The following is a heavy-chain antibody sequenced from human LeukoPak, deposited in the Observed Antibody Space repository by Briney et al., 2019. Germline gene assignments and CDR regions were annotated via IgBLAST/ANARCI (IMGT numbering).Heavy chain of an antibody. J-gene: IGHJ3*02. V-gene: IGHV4-59*01. Sequence: KPSETLSLTCTVSGGSISSYYWSWIRQPPGKGLEWIGYIYYSGSTNYNPSLKSRVTMSVDTSKNQFSLKLSSVTAADTAVYYCARGLGDFWSGYSDAFDIWGQGTMVTVSS. D-gene: IGHD3-3*01. CDR1: GGSISSYY. CDR3: ARGLGDFWSGYSDAFDI. CDR2: IYYSGST.